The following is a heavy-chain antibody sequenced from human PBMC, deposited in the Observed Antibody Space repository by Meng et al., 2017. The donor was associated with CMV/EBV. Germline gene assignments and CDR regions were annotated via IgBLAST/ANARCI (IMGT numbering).Heavy chain of an antibody. V-gene: IGHV5-10-1*01. CDR2: IDPSDSYT. J-gene: IGHJ4*02. CDR3: AISGIAARVSPIDY. Sequence: GESLKISCKGSGYSFTSYWISWVRQMPGKGLEWMGRIDPSDSYTNYSPSFQGHVTISADKSISTAYLQWSSLKASDTAMYYCAISGIAARVSPIDYWGQGALVTVSS. D-gene: IGHD6-6*01. CDR1: GYSFTSYW.